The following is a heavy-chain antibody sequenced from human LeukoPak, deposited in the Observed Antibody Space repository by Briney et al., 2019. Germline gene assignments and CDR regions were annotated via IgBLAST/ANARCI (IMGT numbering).Heavy chain of an antibody. J-gene: IGHJ5*01. V-gene: IGHV1-2*02. D-gene: IGHD3-22*01. CDR3: ARELEGYYYDLDS. CDR2: INPNSGGT. Sequence: ASVKVSCKASGYTFTGYYRHWVRRAPGQGLEWMGWINPNSGGTNYAQKFQGRVTMTRDTSISTAYMELSRLRSADTAVYYCARELEGYYYDLDSWGQGTLVTVSS. CDR1: GYTFTGYY.